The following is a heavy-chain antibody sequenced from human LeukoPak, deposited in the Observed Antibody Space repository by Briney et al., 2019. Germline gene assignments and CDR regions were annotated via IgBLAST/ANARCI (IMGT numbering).Heavy chain of an antibody. CDR3: AKDDRWLQFCC. CDR1: GFTFIGYA. CDR2: ISGIGGST. V-gene: IGHV3-23*01. D-gene: IGHD5-24*01. Sequence: GGSLRLSCAASGFTFIGYAMSWVRQAPGKGLEWVSTISGIGGSTYYADSVRGRFTISRDNSRNTLYLQMNSLRAEDTAVYYCAKDDRWLQFCCWGQGTLVTVSA. J-gene: IGHJ4*02.